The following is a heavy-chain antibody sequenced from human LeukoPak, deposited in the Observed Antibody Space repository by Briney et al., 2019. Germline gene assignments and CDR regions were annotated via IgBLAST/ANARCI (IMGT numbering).Heavy chain of an antibody. D-gene: IGHD3-22*01. J-gene: IGHJ4*02. CDR1: GFTFSTYW. V-gene: IGHV3-74*01. CDR2: INVDGRST. CDR3: ASYYYDSGGYSSANF. Sequence: GGSLRLSCLASGFTFSTYWIHWVRQAPGKGLVWVSRINVDGRSTGYADSVKGRFTISRDNAKNTVYLQMNSLRVEYTAVYYCASYYYDSGGYSSANFWGQGTLVTVSS.